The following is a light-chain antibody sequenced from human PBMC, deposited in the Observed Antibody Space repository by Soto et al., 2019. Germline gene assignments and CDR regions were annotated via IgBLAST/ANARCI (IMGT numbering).Light chain of an antibody. V-gene: IGLV1-40*01. CDR1: RSNTGAGYD. J-gene: IGLJ1*01. CDR2: GDS. CDR3: QSSDSRLSGSDV. Sequence: QCVPTLPGSVSGAPGQRFPISCTGSRSNTGAGYDVHWYQQLPGTAPKLLIFGDSNRPSGVPDRFSGSKSGTSASLPITGLQADDEADYYCQSSDSRLSGSDVFGTGTKVTVL.